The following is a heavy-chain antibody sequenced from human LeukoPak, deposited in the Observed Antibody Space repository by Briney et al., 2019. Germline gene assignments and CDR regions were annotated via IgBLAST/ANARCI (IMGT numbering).Heavy chain of an antibody. J-gene: IGHJ3*02. V-gene: IGHV3-7*01. CDR2: IKQDGSEK. Sequence: GGSLRLSCAASGFTFSGYWMSWVRQAPGKGLEWVANIKQDGSEKYYVDSVKGRFTISRDNAKNSLYLQMNSLRAEDTAVYYCARDTMVDAFDIWGQGTMVTVSS. D-gene: IGHD3-10*01. CDR1: GFTFSGYW. CDR3: ARDTMVDAFDI.